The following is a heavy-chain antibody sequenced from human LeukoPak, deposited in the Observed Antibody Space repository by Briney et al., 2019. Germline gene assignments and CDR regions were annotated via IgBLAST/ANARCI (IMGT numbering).Heavy chain of an antibody. CDR1: GFTFSSYA. CDR3: ARETGIEGGIDY. J-gene: IGHJ4*02. Sequence: PGGSLRLSCAASGFTFSSYAMHWVRQAPGKGLEGVAVISYDGSNKYYADSVKGRFTISRDNSKNTLYLQVNSLRAEDTAVYYCARETGIEGGIDYWGQGTLVTVSS. V-gene: IGHV3-30-3*01. CDR2: ISYDGSNK. D-gene: IGHD3-10*01.